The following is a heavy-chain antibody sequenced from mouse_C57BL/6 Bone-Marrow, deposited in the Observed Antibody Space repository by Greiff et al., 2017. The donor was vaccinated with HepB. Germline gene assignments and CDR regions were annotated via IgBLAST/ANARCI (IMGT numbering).Heavy chain of an antibody. CDR3: ASDTVVAPGYFDY. D-gene: IGHD1-1*01. J-gene: IGHJ2*02. CDR1: GYTFTSYW. CDR2: IDPSDSYT. Sequence: VKLQQPGAELVMPGASVKLSCKASGYTFTSYWMHWVKQRPGQGLEWIGEIDPSDSYTNYNQKFKGKSTLTVDKSSSTAYMQISSLTSEDSAVYYCASDTVVAPGYFDYWGQGTSLTVSS. V-gene: IGHV1-69*01.